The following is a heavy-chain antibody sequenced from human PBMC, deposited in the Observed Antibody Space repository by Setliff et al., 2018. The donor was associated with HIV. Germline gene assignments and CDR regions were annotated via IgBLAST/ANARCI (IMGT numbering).Heavy chain of an antibody. CDR3: ARESGSYLSFFDY. CDR2: VSSASNNI. J-gene: IGHJ4*02. CDR1: GFTFISYS. Sequence: GGSLRLSCAASGFTFISYSMNWVRQAPGKGLEWVSSVSSASNNIYYADSVKGRFTISRDNAKNTLYLEMNSLRAEDTAVYYCARESGSYLSFFDYWGQGTLVTVSS. V-gene: IGHV3-21*01. D-gene: IGHD1-26*01.